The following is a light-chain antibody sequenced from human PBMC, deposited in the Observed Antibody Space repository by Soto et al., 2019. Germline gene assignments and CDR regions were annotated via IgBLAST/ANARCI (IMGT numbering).Light chain of an antibody. CDR2: EVS. V-gene: IGLV2-14*01. Sequence: QSALTQPASVSGSPGQSITIPCTGTSGDIGNYNAVSWYQQHPGKAPKLIIYEVSHRPSGVSDRFSGSKSGNTASLTISGLQPEDEANYFCSSATNTDTLVVFGGGTKVTVL. J-gene: IGLJ2*01. CDR3: SSATNTDTLVV. CDR1: SGDIGNYNA.